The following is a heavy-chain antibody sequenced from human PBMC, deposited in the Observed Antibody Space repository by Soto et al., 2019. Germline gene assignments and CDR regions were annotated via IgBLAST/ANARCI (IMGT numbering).Heavy chain of an antibody. CDR2: IKQDGSAK. D-gene: IGHD3-3*01. J-gene: IGHJ6*04. V-gene: IGHV3-7*01. CDR1: GFTFSSYW. Sequence: GGSLRLSCAASGFTFSSYWMNWVRQAPGKGLEWVANIKQDGSAKYYVDSVKGRFTISRDNAKNSLYLQMNSLRREDTAVYYCAGDPSNYDFWSGYYPNYYYCCGMDVWGKGTMVTVSS. CDR3: AGDPSNYDFWSGYYPNYYYCCGMDV.